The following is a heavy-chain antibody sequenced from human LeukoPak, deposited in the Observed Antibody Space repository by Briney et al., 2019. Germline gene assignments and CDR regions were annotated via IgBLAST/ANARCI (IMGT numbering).Heavy chain of an antibody. J-gene: IGHJ4*02. CDR2: ISTGGSAI. CDR1: GFTFSTYE. CDR3: ARDHGGPLSY. V-gene: IGHV3-48*03. D-gene: IGHD5-24*01. Sequence: GGSLRLSCAASGFTFSTYEMNWVRQAPGKGLEWVSYISTGGSAIYYVDSVKGRFTVSRDNAKNSLYLQMNSLRAEDTAVYYCARDHGGPLSYWGQGTLVTVSS.